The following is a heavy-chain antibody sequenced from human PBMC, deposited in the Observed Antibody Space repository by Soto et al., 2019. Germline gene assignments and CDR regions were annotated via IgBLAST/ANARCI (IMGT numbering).Heavy chain of an antibody. D-gene: IGHD3-16*01. CDR3: AKYYDYIWGKPDAFDI. Sequence: QVQLQESGPGLVKPSETLSLTCTVSGGSISSYYWSWIRQPPGKGLEWIGYIYYSGSTNYNPSLKSRVTISVDTSKHQFSLKLSSVTAADTAVYYCAKYYDYIWGKPDAFDIWGQGTMVTVSS. CDR1: GGSISSYY. J-gene: IGHJ3*02. V-gene: IGHV4-59*08. CDR2: IYYSGST.